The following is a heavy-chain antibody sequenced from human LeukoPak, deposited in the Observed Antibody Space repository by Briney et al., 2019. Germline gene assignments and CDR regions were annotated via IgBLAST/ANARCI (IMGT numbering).Heavy chain of an antibody. V-gene: IGHV1-2*02. CDR3: ARGSKRITMVRGVIPFDY. J-gene: IGHJ4*02. D-gene: IGHD3-10*01. Sequence: ASVKVSCKASGYTFTGYYMHWVRQAPGQGLEWMGWINPNSGGTNYAQKFQGRVTMTRDTSISTAYMELSRLRSDDTAVYYCARGSKRITMVRGVIPFDYWGQGTLVTVSS. CDR1: GYTFTGYY. CDR2: INPNSGGT.